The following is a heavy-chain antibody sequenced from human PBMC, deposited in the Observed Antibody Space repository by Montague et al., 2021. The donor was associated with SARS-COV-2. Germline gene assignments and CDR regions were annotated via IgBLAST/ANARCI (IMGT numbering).Heavy chain of an antibody. CDR1: GGSFSGYY. D-gene: IGHD2/OR15-2a*01. V-gene: IGHV4-4*07. CDR2: IYTTGST. CDR3: ARDDFRWDFDC. J-gene: IGHJ4*02. Sequence: SETLSLTCTAYGGSFSGYYWSWIRQPAGKGLEWIGRIYTTGSTNYNPSLKSRLTISLDTSKNQFSLKLSSVTAADTAVYYCARDDFRWDFDCWGQGTLVTVSS.